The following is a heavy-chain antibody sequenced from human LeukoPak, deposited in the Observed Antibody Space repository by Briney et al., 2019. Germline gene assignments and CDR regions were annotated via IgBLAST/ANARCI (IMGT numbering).Heavy chain of an antibody. CDR1: GFTFSSYS. CDR2: ISSSSSYI. D-gene: IGHD2-8*01. V-gene: IGHV3-21*01. CDR3: AREADIVLMVYAPFDY. J-gene: IGHJ4*02. Sequence: GGSLRLSCAASGFTFSSYSMNWVRQAPGKGLEWVSSISSSSSYIYYADSVKGRFTISRDNAKNSLYLQMNSLRAEDTAVYYCAREADIVLMVYAPFDYWGRGTLVTVSS.